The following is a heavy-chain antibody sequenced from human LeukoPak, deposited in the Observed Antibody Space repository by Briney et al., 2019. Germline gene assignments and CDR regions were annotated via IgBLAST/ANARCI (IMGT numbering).Heavy chain of an antibody. Sequence: KPSETLSLTCTVSGGSISSYYWSWIRQPPGKGLEWIGYIYYSGSTNYNPSLKSRVTISVDTSKNQFSLKLSSVTAADTAVYYCARGFGSSWHNLVNDYWGQGTLVTVSS. CDR1: GGSISSYY. J-gene: IGHJ4*02. V-gene: IGHV4-59*08. D-gene: IGHD6-13*01. CDR2: IYYSGST. CDR3: ARGFGSSWHNLVNDY.